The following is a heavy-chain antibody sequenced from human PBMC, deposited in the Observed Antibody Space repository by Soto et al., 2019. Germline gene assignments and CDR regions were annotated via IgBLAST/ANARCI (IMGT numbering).Heavy chain of an antibody. CDR2: NYYSGRT. CDR3: ARHITMVRGVMDGWFDP. CDR1: GGSISRYY. D-gene: IGHD3-10*01. J-gene: IGHJ5*02. Sequence: SGTLALTCTVPGGSISRYYWGWIRQPPGKGPEWSGYNYYSGRTNYKPSLKRRVTISVDTSNNQFSLKLSSVTAADTAVYYCARHITMVRGVMDGWFDPWGQGTLVTVSA. V-gene: IGHV4-59*08.